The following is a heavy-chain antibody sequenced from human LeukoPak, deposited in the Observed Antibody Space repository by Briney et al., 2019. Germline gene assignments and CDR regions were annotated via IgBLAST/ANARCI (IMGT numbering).Heavy chain of an antibody. V-gene: IGHV3-33*01. Sequence: QPGRSRRLSCAASGFTFSSYGMHWVRQAPGKGLEWVAVIWYDGSNKYYVDSVKGRFTISRDNSKNTLYLQMNSLRAEDTAVYYCATYTTVTTPELAFDIWGQGTMVTVSS. CDR3: ATYTTVTTPELAFDI. CDR2: IWYDGSNK. J-gene: IGHJ3*02. D-gene: IGHD4-17*01. CDR1: GFTFSSYG.